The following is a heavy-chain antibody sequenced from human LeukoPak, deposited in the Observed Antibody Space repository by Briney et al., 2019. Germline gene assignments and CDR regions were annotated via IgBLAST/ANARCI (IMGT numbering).Heavy chain of an antibody. CDR1: GFTFSNYW. D-gene: IGHD1-26*01. CDR2: INPDGSTT. Sequence: GGSLRLSCAASGFTFSNYWMHWIRQDPGKGLVWVSFINPDGSTTYYADSVKGRFTISRDNSKNTLYLQMNSLRAEDTAVYYCAKATIVGATIDYWGQGTLVTVSS. CDR3: AKATIVGATIDY. V-gene: IGHV3-74*01. J-gene: IGHJ4*02.